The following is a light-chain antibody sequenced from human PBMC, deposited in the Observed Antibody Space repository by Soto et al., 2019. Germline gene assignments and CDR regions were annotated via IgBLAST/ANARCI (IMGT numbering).Light chain of an antibody. Sequence: EILMTQSPATLSLSPGERATLSCRASQSVNSNLAWYQQRPGQAPRLLIYGASSRATGIPARFSGSVSGTDFTLTISSLQSEDFAVYYCQQYNDWPPLYTFGQGTKLEIK. CDR3: QQYNDWPPLYT. V-gene: IGKV3-15*01. J-gene: IGKJ2*01. CDR2: GAS. CDR1: QSVNSN.